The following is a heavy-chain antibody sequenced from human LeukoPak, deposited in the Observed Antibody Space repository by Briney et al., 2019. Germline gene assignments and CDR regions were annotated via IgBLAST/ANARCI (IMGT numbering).Heavy chain of an antibody. CDR2: IHSSGTT. D-gene: IGHD3-10*01. V-gene: IGHV4-59*12. J-gene: IGHJ6*02. CDR1: GDSISAYY. Sequence: SETLSLTCTVSGDSISAYYWSWIRQPPGKGLEWIASIHSSGTTNYNPSLKSRVTISVDTSKNQFSLKLSSVTAADTAVYYCARGIGGASLFYYGSGSDYYYYGMDVWGQGTTVTVSS. CDR3: ARGIGGASLFYYGSGSDYYYYGMDV.